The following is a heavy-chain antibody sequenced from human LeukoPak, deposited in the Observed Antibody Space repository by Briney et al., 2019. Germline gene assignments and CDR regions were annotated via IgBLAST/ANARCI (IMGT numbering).Heavy chain of an antibody. CDR1: GGSISSGGYY. CDR2: IYHSGST. D-gene: IGHD3-10*01. V-gene: IGHV4-30-2*01. CDR3: ARHGGRYYGSGSYYWFDP. J-gene: IGHJ5*02. Sequence: PSETLSLTCTVSGGSISSGGYYWSWIRQPPGKGLEWIGYIYHSGSTYYNPSLKSRVTISVDTSKNQFSLKLSSVTAADTAVYYCARHGGRYYGSGSYYWFDPWGQGTLVTVSS.